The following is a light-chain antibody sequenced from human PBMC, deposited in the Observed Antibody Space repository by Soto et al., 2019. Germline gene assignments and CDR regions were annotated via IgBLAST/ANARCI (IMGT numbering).Light chain of an antibody. CDR3: QQYNTWPPIT. V-gene: IGKV3-15*01. CDR2: GAF. Sequence: EIVMTQSPTILSVSPGERATLSCRASQSVSSNLAWYQQKPGQPPRLLISGAFTRATGIPASFSGSGSGTEFTLTISSLQSEDFAVYYCQQYNTWPPITFGQGTRLEIK. J-gene: IGKJ5*01. CDR1: QSVSSN.